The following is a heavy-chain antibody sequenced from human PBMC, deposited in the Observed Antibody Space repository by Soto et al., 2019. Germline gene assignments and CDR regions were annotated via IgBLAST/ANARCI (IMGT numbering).Heavy chain of an antibody. V-gene: IGHV4-31*03. CDR2: IHYSRST. CDR1: GVSLNSGCYY. J-gene: IGHJ4*02. D-gene: IGHD3-16*01. CDR3: VRAGDGGSAYAYLN. Sequence: QVQLPESGPGLVKPSRTLSLTCTVSGVSLNSGCYYWTWIRQRPGKGLEWIAYIHYSRSTYYNPSLKSRLTVLLDTSNNVFALNLCSVTAGGTAVYFFVRAGDGGSAYAYLNWGQGPLVTVSS.